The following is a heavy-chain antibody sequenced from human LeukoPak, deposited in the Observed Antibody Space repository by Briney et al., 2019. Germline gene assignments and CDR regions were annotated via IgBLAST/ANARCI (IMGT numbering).Heavy chain of an antibody. J-gene: IGHJ4*02. V-gene: IGHV3-23*01. D-gene: IGHD2-2*01. Sequence: PGGSLRLSCAASGFTFSNYAMSWVRQAPGKGLEWVSAISGSDGSTNYADSVKGRFTISRDNSKNTLYLQMNSLRAEDTAVYYCAREPWSIAYCSSITCGLNSWGQGTLVTVSS. CDR3: AREPWSIAYCSSITCGLNS. CDR1: GFTFSNYA. CDR2: ISGSDGST.